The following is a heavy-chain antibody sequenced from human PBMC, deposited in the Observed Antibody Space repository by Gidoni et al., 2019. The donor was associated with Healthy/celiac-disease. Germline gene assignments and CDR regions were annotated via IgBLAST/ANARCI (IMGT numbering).Heavy chain of an antibody. CDR1: GYTFTSYY. J-gene: IGHJ5*02. V-gene: IGHV1-46*01. D-gene: IGHD3-9*01. CDR3: ARGAPYYVLLTGPTGGWFDP. Sequence: QVQLVQSGAEVKKPGASVKVSCKASGYTFTSYYMHWVRQAPGQGLEWMGIINPSGGSTSYAQKFQGRVTMNRDTSTSTVYMELSSLRSEDTAVYYCARGAPYYVLLTGPTGGWFDPWGQGTLVTVSS. CDR2: INPSGGST.